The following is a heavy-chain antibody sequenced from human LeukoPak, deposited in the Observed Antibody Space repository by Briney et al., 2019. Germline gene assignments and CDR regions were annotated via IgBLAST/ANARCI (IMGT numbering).Heavy chain of an antibody. V-gene: IGHV1-69*04. J-gene: IGHJ5*02. Sequence: SVKVPCKASGGTFSSYAISWVRQAPGQGLEWMGRIIPIFGIANYAQKFQGRVTITADKSTSTAYMELSSLRSEDTAVYYCARDLRYCSSTSCYQGDGFDPWGQGTLVTVSS. CDR1: GGTFSSYA. CDR2: IIPIFGIA. D-gene: IGHD2-2*01. CDR3: ARDLRYCSSTSCYQGDGFDP.